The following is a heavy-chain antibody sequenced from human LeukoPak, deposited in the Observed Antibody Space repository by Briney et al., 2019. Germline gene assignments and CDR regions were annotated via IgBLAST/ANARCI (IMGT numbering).Heavy chain of an antibody. D-gene: IGHD6-13*01. V-gene: IGHV3-21*01. J-gene: IGHJ6*02. CDR2: ISSSSSYI. Sequence: GGSLRLSCAASGFTFSSYSMNWVRQAPGKGLEWVSSISSSSSYIYYADSVKGRFTISRDNAKNSLYLQMNGLRAEDTAVYYCARDRAVAAGSRSDYYYGMDVWGQGTTVTVSS. CDR3: ARDRAVAAGSRSDYYYGMDV. CDR1: GFTFSSYS.